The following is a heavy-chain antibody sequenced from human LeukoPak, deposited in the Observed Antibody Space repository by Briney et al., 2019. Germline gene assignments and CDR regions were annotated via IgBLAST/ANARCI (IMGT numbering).Heavy chain of an antibody. CDR3: ARDRGGGHMDV. V-gene: IGHV3-13*01. J-gene: IGHJ6*03. CDR2: IGTTGDT. Sequence: PGGSLRLSCAASGFTFTTYGMHWVRQATGKGLEWVSAIGTTGDTYYPGSVKGRFTISRENAKNSLYLQMNSLRAGDTAVYYCARDRGGGHMDVWGKGTTVTISS. CDR1: GFTFTTYG. D-gene: IGHD2-15*01.